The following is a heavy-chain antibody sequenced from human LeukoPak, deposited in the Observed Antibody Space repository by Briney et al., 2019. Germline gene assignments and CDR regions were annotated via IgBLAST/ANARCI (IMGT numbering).Heavy chain of an antibody. D-gene: IGHD5-24*01. Sequence: GGSLRLSCAASGFTFSSYGMHWVRQAPGKGLEWVASISSSSSYIYYADSVKGRFTISRDNAKNSLYLQMNSLRAEDTAVYYCARHLGMFIRDGFDYWGQGTLVTVSS. CDR1: GFTFSSYG. J-gene: IGHJ4*02. CDR2: ISSSSSYI. V-gene: IGHV3-21*01. CDR3: ARHLGMFIRDGFDY.